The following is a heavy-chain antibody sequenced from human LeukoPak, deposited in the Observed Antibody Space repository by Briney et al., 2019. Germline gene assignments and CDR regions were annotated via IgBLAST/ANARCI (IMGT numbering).Heavy chain of an antibody. V-gene: IGHV3-53*01. CDR1: GFTVSTNY. D-gene: IGHD3-10*01. Sequence: GGSLRLSCAASGFTVSTNYMNWVRQAPGRGLEWVSILYSGESAYYAESVKGRFTVSRDSSKNTLFLQMNALRAEDTAVYYCARVGDHYHWYLDVWGRGTLITVSS. CDR2: LYSGESA. J-gene: IGHJ2*01. CDR3: ARVGDHYHWYLDV.